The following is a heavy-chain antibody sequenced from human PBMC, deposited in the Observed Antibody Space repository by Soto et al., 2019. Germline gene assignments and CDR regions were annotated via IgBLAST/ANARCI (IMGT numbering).Heavy chain of an antibody. CDR3: ARGGGSSWYFAFDI. CDR1: GFTFSSYS. CDR2: ISSSSSYI. Sequence: GGSLRLSCAASGFTFSSYSMNWVRQAPGKGLEWVSSISSSSSYIYYADSVKGRFTISRDNAKNSLYLQMNSLRAEDTAVYYCARGGGSSWYFAFDIWGQGTMVTVSS. V-gene: IGHV3-21*01. D-gene: IGHD6-13*01. J-gene: IGHJ3*02.